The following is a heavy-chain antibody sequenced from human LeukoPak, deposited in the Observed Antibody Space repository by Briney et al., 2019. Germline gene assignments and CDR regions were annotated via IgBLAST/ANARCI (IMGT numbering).Heavy chain of an antibody. D-gene: IGHD3-22*01. CDR2: INPNSGGT. CDR1: GYTFTGYY. Sequence: ASVKVSCKASGYTFTGYYMHWVRQAPGQGLEWMGWINPNSGGTNYAQKFQGRVTMTRDTSISTAYMELSRLRSDDTAVYYCAKLIVGHNWFDPWGQGTLVTVSS. CDR3: AKLIVGHNWFDP. J-gene: IGHJ5*02. V-gene: IGHV1-2*02.